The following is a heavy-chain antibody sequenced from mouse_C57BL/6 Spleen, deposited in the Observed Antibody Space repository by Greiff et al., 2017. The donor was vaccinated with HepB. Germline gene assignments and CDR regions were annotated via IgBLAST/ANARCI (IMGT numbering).Heavy chain of an antibody. CDR2: INYDGSST. V-gene: IGHV5-16*01. Sequence: DVKLVESEGGLVQPGSSMKLSCTASGFTFSDYYMAWVRQVPEKGLEWVANINYDGSSTYYLDSLKTRFIISRDNAKNILYLQMSSLKSEDTATYYCARGGAPDYFDYWGQGTTLTVSS. J-gene: IGHJ2*01. D-gene: IGHD1-3*01. CDR3: ARGGAPDYFDY. CDR1: GFTFSDYY.